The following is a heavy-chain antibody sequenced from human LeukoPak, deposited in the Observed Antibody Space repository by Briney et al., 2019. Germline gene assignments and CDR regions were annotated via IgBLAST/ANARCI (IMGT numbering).Heavy chain of an antibody. CDR1: GGTFSSYA. CDR2: IIPIFGTA. Sequence: SVTVSCKASGGTFSSYAISWVRQAPGQGLEWMGRIIPIFGTANYAQKFQGRVTITTDESTSTAYMELSSLRSEDTAVYYCARGFYYYYYMDVWGKGTTVTVSS. V-gene: IGHV1-69*05. CDR3: ARGFYYYYYMDV. J-gene: IGHJ6*03.